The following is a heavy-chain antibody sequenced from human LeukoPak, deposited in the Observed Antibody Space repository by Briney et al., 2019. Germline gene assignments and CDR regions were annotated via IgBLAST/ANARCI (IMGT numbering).Heavy chain of an antibody. CDR3: AREPSDNAYRHIDS. D-gene: IGHD5-18*01. CDR1: GFTFSSYE. CDR2: ISSSGSTI. V-gene: IGHV3-48*03. J-gene: IGHJ4*02. Sequence: GGSLRLSCAASGFTFSSYEMNWVRQAPGKGLEWVSYISSSGSTIYYADSVKGRFTISRDNGKNSVYLEINSLRAEDTAVYFCAREPSDNAYRHIDSWGQGSLVAVSS.